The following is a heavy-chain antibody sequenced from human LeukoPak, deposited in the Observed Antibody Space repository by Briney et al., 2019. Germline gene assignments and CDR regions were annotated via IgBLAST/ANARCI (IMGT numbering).Heavy chain of an antibody. J-gene: IGHJ4*02. Sequence: SETLSLTCAVSGGSFSTYYWSCIRQSPGKGLEWIGFIYYTGTTNYNPSLKSRVTISVDTSKNQFSLKLSSVTAAGTAVYYCARAGANGIEAAGSLRYWGQGTLVTVSS. CDR1: GGSFSTYY. V-gene: IGHV4-59*01. CDR3: ARAGANGIEAAGSLRY. CDR2: IYYTGTT. D-gene: IGHD6-13*01.